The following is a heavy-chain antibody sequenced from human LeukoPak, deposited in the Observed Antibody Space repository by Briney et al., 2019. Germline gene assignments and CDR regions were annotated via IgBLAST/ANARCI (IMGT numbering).Heavy chain of an antibody. CDR3: ATGPGDFWSGYYCDS. J-gene: IGHJ5*01. D-gene: IGHD3-3*01. CDR2: FDPEDGET. Sequence: AASVKVSCKVSGDTLTELSVHWVRQAPGKGLEWMGSFDPEDGETIYAQRFQGRVTMTEDTSTDTAYMELSSLRSEDTAVYYCATGPGDFWSGYYCDSWGQGTLVTVSS. CDR1: GDTLTELS. V-gene: IGHV1-24*01.